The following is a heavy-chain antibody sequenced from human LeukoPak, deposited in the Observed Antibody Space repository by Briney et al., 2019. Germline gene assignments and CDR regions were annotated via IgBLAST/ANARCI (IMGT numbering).Heavy chain of an antibody. V-gene: IGHV1-18*01. D-gene: IGHD3-22*01. CDR2: ISAYNGNT. CDR1: GYTFTSYG. J-gene: IGHJ4*02. CDR3: ARDLPPLDSRGSVSDY. Sequence: ASVKVSCKASGYTFTSYGISWVRQAPGQGLEWMGWISAYNGNTNYAQKLQGRVTMTTDTSTSTAYMELRSLRSDDTAVYYCARDLPPLDSRGSVSDYWGQGTLVTVSS.